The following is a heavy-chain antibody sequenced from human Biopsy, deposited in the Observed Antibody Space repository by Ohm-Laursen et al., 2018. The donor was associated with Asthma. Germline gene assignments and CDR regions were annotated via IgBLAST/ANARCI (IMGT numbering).Heavy chain of an antibody. Sequence: SLRLFCAASGFSLSDYYMSWIRQAPGKGLEWVSYISWSSSYTNYADSVKGRFTISRDNAKNSLFLQMNSLRAEDTAVYYCARGGSRDLWGTYRYPWDYWGQGTLVTVSS. D-gene: IGHD3-16*02. CDR2: ISWSSSYT. J-gene: IGHJ4*02. CDR1: GFSLSDYY. V-gene: IGHV3-11*06. CDR3: ARGGSRDLWGTYRYPWDY.